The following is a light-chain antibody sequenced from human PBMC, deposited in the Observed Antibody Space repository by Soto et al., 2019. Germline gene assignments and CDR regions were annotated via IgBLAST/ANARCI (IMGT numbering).Light chain of an antibody. CDR1: QDISQY. J-gene: IGKJ1*01. V-gene: IGKV1-27*01. CDR2: YAS. Sequence: DIQMTQSPSSLSASVGDRVTLTCRASQDISQYLAWYQQRPGKVPKLLIYYASTLQSVVPSRFRGSVSGTEFTLTISSLQPEDVATYYCLKYTKDAPGTFGQGTKVEI. CDR3: LKYTKDAPGT.